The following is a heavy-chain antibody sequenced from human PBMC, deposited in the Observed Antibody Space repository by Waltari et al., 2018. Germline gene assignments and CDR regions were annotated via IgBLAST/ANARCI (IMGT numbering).Heavy chain of an antibody. V-gene: IGHV1-2*02. CDR3: ATAPDAFQIIN. D-gene: IGHD2-2*01. Sequence: QVQLVQSGAEVKKPGAAVKVSCKTSGYTFTGYYMHWVRQAPGQGLEWMGWINPYSGGTAYAQKFQGRVTLTRDTSISTAYMELNRLISDDSAMYYCATAPDAFQIINWGQGTLVTVSS. J-gene: IGHJ4*02. CDR2: INPYSGGT. CDR1: GYTFTGYY.